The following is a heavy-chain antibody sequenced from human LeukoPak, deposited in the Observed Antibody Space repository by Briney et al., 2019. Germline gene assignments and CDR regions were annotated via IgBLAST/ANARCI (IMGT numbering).Heavy chain of an antibody. Sequence: SETLSLTCTVPGDSISSYSWRWIRQPPGKGLEWIGDIYNSGNTNYNPSLKSRVTISVDTSKNQFSLKLSSVTATDTAVYYCAKLTYSSTSGGVGVWGQGTTVTVSS. CDR1: GDSISSYS. CDR3: AKLTYSSTSGGVGV. D-gene: IGHD6-13*01. V-gene: IGHV4-59*12. J-gene: IGHJ6*02. CDR2: IYNSGNT.